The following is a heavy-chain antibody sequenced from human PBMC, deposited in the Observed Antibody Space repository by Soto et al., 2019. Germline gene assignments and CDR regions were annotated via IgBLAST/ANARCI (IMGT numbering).Heavy chain of an antibody. D-gene: IGHD3-16*01. CDR2: IYSGGST. CDR1: GFTVSSNY. J-gene: IGHJ6*02. CDR3: ASRPGEYYYYGMDV. Sequence: EVQLVESGGGLIQPGGSLRLSCAASGFTVSSNYMSWVRQAPGKGLEWVSVIYSGGSTYYADSVKGRFTISRDNSKNTLYLQMNSLRAEDTAVYYCASRPGEYYYYGMDVWGQGTTVTVSS. V-gene: IGHV3-53*01.